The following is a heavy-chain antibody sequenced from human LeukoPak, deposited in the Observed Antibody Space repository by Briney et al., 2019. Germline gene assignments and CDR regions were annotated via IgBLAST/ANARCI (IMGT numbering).Heavy chain of an antibody. CDR1: GGTFSSYT. D-gene: IGHD2-15*01. CDR2: IIPIFGTA. J-gene: IGHJ1*01. V-gene: IGHV1-69*13. Sequence: SVKVSCKASGGTFSSYTISWVRQAPGQGLEWMGGIIPIFGTANYAQKFQGRVTITADESTSTAYMGLSSLRSEDTAVYYCASQLNSVVAAFEYFQHWGQGTLVTVSS. CDR3: ASQLNSVVAAFEYFQH.